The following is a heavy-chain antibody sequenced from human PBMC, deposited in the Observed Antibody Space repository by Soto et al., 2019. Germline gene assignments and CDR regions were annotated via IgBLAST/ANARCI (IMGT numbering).Heavy chain of an antibody. Sequence: QVQLVQSGAEVKKPGASVQVSCKASGYTFTTYAMHWVRQAPGQRFAWMGWINAGNGNTKDSQKFHGRVTITTDTPASTAYMDLSSLISEGTAVYYCARDPCIIRRADYWGQSTLVTVSS. V-gene: IGHV1-3*01. CDR2: INAGNGNT. J-gene: IGHJ4*02. CDR3: ARDPCIIRRADY. D-gene: IGHD3-10*01. CDR1: GYTFTTYA.